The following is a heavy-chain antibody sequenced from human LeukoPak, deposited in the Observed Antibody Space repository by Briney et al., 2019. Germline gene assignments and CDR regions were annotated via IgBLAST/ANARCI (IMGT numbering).Heavy chain of an antibody. J-gene: IGHJ3*02. CDR1: RGTFSSYA. D-gene: IGHD3-22*01. CDR2: IIPISGTA. CDR3: ARDKGEYYYDSSGYRDAFDI. Sequence: SVKVSCKASRGTFSSYAISWVRQAPGQGLEGMGGIIPISGTANYAQKFQGRVTNTADESTSTAYMELSSLRSEDTAVYYCARDKGEYYYDSSGYRDAFDIWGQGTVVTVSS. V-gene: IGHV1-69*01.